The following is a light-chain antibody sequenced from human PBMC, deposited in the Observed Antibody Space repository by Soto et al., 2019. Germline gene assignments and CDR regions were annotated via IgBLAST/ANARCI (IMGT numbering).Light chain of an antibody. V-gene: IGKV3-15*01. J-gene: IGKJ1*01. CDR3: HQDFNLPWT. CDR2: GTS. CDR1: QNISRS. Sequence: EIVMTQSPVTLSVSPGERATLSCRASQNISRSLAWYQQKPGQGPSLLIYGTSTRAGGVPARFSGGGSGTEFTLTITSLQSEDFAVYFCHQDFNLPWTFGQGTKVDIK.